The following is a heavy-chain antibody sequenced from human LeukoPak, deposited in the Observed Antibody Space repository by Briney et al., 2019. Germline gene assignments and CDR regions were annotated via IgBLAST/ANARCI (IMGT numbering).Heavy chain of an antibody. Sequence: PGGSLTLPCAASGFTFSSYAMHWVRQAPGKGLAWVAVISYDGSSKYYADSVKGRFTISRDNSKNTLYLQMSSLRAEDTAVYYCAREGVEGNYYGSGSPVDYWGQGTLVTVSS. D-gene: IGHD3-10*01. CDR1: GFTFSSYA. J-gene: IGHJ4*02. CDR2: ISYDGSSK. CDR3: AREGVEGNYYGSGSPVDY. V-gene: IGHV3-30*04.